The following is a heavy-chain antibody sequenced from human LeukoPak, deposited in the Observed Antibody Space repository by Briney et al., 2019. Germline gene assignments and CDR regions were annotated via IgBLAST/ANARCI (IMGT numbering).Heavy chain of an antibody. V-gene: IGHV1-2*02. J-gene: IGHJ5*02. D-gene: IGHD3-9*01. CDR3: AREIDILTGYGWFDP. CDR1: GYTFTSYY. CDR2: INPNSGGT. Sequence: GASVKVSCKASGYTFTSYYMHWVRQAPGQGLEWMGWINPNSGGTNYAQKFQGRVTMTRDTSISTAYMELSRLRSDDTAVYYCAREIDILTGYGWFDPWGQGTLVTVSS.